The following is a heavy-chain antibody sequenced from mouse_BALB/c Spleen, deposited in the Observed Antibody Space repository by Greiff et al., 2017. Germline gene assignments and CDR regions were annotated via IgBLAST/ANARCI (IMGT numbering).Heavy chain of an antibody. V-gene: IGHV7-1*02. CDR1: GFTFSDFY. CDR3: ARDAYGNYFDY. J-gene: IGHJ2*01. Sequence: EVTVVESGGGLVQPGGSLRLSCATSGFTFSDFYMEWVRQPPGKRLEWIAASRNKANDYTTEYSASVKGRFIVSRDTSQSILYLQMNALRAEDTAIYYCARDAYGNYFDYWGQGTTLTVSS. D-gene: IGHD2-1*01. CDR2: SRNKANDYTT.